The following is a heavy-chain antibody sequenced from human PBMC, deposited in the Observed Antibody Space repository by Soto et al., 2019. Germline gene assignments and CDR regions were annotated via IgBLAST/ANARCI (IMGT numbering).Heavy chain of an antibody. CDR1: GYTFTSYG. J-gene: IGHJ4*02. V-gene: IGHV1-18*01. CDR2: ISAYNGNT. Sequence: ASVKVSCKASGYTFTSYGISWVRQAPGQGLEWMGWISAYNGNTNYAQKLQGRVTMTTDTSTSTAYMELRSLRSDDTAVYYCARIGPLAYCGGDCYSPSDYWGQGTLVTAPQ. D-gene: IGHD2-21*02. CDR3: ARIGPLAYCGGDCYSPSDY.